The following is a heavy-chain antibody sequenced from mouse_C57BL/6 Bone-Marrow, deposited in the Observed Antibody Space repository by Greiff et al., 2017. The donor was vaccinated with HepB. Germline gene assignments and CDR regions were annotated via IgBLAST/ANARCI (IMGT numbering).Heavy chain of an antibody. J-gene: IGHJ3*01. V-gene: IGHV5-12*01. CDR2: ISNGGGST. Sequence: EVHLVESGGGLVQPGRSLKLSCAASGFTFSDYYMYWVRQTPEKRLEWVAYISNGGGSTYYPDTVKGRFTISRDNAKNTLYLQMSRLKSEDTAMYYCARPSIYYYGSVAYWVQGTLVTVSA. D-gene: IGHD1-1*01. CDR1: GFTFSDYY. CDR3: ARPSIYYYGSVAY.